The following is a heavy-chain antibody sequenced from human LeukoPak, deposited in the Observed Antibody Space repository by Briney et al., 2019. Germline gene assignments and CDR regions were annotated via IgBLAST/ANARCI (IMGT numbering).Heavy chain of an antibody. V-gene: IGHV4-59*01. J-gene: IGHJ4*02. CDR1: GGSLGSYY. CDR2: IHYSGSA. D-gene: IGHD3-22*01. CDR3: ARVKYDRSGSRLEY. Sequence: SETLSLTCTVSGGSLGSYYWSWIRQPPGTGLEWIGHIHYSGSAKYSPSLESRVTMSVDTSKDQFSLKLASVTAADTAVYYCARVKYDRSGSRLEYLGQGTLVVVSS.